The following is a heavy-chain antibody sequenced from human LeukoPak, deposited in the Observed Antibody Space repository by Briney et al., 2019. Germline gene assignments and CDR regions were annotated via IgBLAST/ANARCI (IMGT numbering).Heavy chain of an antibody. J-gene: IGHJ4*02. CDR1: GFTFSSYE. D-gene: IGHD7-27*01. V-gene: IGHV3-48*03. CDR2: ITCTSNSI. Sequence: GGSLRLSCAASGFTFSSYETNWVRQAPGKGLEWISYITCTSNSIYYADSVKGRFTISRDNTKNSLYLQMDGLRVEDTALYFCTASLGPRDYWGQGILVTVSS. CDR3: TASLGPRDY.